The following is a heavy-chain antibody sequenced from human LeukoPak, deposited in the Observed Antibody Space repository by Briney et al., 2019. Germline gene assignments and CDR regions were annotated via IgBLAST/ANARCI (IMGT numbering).Heavy chain of an antibody. CDR2: IYPGDSDT. Sequence: GESLKISCKGSGYTFSNHWIGWVRQMPGRGLEWVGIIYPGDSDTRYSPSFQGQVTISADKSITTAYIQWSSLKASDTAMYFCAKSGGSRPLYFDYWGQGALVTVSS. V-gene: IGHV5-51*01. D-gene: IGHD2-15*01. CDR3: AKSGGSRPLYFDY. J-gene: IGHJ4*02. CDR1: GYTFSNHW.